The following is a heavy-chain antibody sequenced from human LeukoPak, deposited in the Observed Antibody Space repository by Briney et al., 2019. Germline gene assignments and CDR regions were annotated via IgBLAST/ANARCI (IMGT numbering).Heavy chain of an antibody. CDR2: IYYSGST. D-gene: IGHD6-13*01. CDR1: GGSISSYY. Sequence: PSETLSLTCTVSGGSISSYYWSWIRQPPGKGLEWIGYIYYSGSTNYNPSLKSRVTISVDTSKNQFSLKLSSVTAADTAVYYCAGTIAAAGSWFDPWGQGTLVTVSS. CDR3: AGTIAAAGSWFDP. V-gene: IGHV4-59*01. J-gene: IGHJ5*02.